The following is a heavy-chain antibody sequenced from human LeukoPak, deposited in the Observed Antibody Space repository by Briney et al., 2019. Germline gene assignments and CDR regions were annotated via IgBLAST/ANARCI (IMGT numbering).Heavy chain of an antibody. Sequence: PSETLSLTCTVSGGSISSYYWSWIRQPPGKGLEWIGYIYYSGSTNYNPSLKSRVTISVDTSKNQFSLKLSSVTAADTAVYYCARGLRYFDWLFFDYWGQGTLVTVSS. CDR2: IYYSGST. CDR3: ARGLRYFDWLFFDY. J-gene: IGHJ4*02. D-gene: IGHD3-9*01. V-gene: IGHV4-59*01. CDR1: GGSISSYY.